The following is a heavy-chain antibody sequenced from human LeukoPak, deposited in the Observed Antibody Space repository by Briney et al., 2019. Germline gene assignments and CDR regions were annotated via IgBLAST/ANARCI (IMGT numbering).Heavy chain of an antibody. V-gene: IGHV3-9*01. CDR1: GFTFDDYA. J-gene: IGHJ4*02. CDR2: ISWNSGSI. Sequence: TGGSLRLSCAASGFTFDDYAMHWVRQAPGKGLEWVSGISWNSGSIGYADSVKGRFTISRDNAKNSLYLQMNSLRAEDTALYYCAKVSRDYAPYYFDYWGQGTLVTVSS. D-gene: IGHD4-17*01. CDR3: AKVSRDYAPYYFDY.